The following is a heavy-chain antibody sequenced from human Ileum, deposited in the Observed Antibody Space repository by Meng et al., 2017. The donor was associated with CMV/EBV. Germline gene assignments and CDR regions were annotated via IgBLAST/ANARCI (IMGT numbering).Heavy chain of an antibody. V-gene: IGHV3-7*01. D-gene: IGHD2-21*01. Sequence: GESLKISCGASGFPFSRYWMTWVRQAPGKGLEWVANINQDGSETHYVDSVMGRFTISRDNPKNSLYLQMYSLRADDTAVYFCARATRNRGQFQGNYYHAMDVWGQGTTVTVSS. CDR3: ARATRNRGQFQGNYYHAMDV. CDR1: GFPFSRYW. CDR2: INQDGSET. J-gene: IGHJ6*02.